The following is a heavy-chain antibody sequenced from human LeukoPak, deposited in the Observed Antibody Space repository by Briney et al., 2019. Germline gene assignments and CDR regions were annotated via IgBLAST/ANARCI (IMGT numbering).Heavy chain of an antibody. J-gene: IGHJ4*02. CDR3: ARCMSSCYYEQ. CDR1: GFPFSSYS. V-gene: IGHV3-7*03. CDR2: IKPDGTTK. D-gene: IGHD3-22*01. Sequence: GGSLRLSCAASGFPFSSYSMTWVRQAPGKGLEWVANIKPDGTTKFYVDSVKGRFTISRDNALNSLYLQMNSLRAEDTAIYYCARCMSSCYYEQWGQGTLVTVSS.